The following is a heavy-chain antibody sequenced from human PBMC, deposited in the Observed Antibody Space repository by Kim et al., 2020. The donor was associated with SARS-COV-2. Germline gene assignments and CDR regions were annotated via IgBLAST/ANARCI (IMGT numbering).Heavy chain of an antibody. J-gene: IGHJ3*02. V-gene: IGHV1-3*01. CDR1: GYTFTSYA. CDR2: INAGNGNT. CDR3: ARVLRVWYYDILTGLASDAFDI. Sequence: ASVKVSCKASGYTFTSYAMHWVRQAPGQRLEWMGWINAGNGNTKYSQKFQGRVTITRDTSASTAYMELSSLRSEDTAVYYCARVLRVWYYDILTGLASDAFDIWGQGTMVTVSS. D-gene: IGHD3-9*01.